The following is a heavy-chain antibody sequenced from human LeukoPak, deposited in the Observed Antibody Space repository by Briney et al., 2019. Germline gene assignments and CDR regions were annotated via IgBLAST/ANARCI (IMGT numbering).Heavy chain of an antibody. V-gene: IGHV3-30*18. Sequence: GGSLRLSCAASGFTFSSYGMHWVRQAPGKGLEWVAVISYDGSNKYYADSVKGRFTISRDNAKNSLYLQTNSLRAEDTALYYCAKGHQWELSRLYFVYWGQGTLVTVSS. CDR1: GFTFSSYG. D-gene: IGHD1-26*01. CDR2: ISYDGSNK. CDR3: AKGHQWELSRLYFVY. J-gene: IGHJ4*02.